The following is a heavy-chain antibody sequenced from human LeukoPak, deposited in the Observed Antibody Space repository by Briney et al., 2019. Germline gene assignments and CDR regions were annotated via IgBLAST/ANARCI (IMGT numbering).Heavy chain of an antibody. V-gene: IGHV4-34*01. D-gene: IGHD3-10*01. Sequence: NHSGSTNYNPSLKSRVTISVDTSKNQFSLKLSSVTAADTAVYYCARRSLYGSGSYGYGMDVWGQGTTVTVSS. CDR2: NHSGST. CDR3: ARRSLYGSGSYGYGMDV. J-gene: IGHJ6*02.